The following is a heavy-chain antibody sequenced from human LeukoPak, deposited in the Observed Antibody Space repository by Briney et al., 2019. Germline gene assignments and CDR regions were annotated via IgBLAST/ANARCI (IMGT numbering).Heavy chain of an antibody. CDR3: AKDSHNWNNHNWFDP. Sequence: SETLSLTCAVYGGSFSGYYWSWIRQRPGKGREWIGEINHSGSTNYNPSLKSRVTISIDTSKNQFSLKLSSVTAADTAVYYCAKDSHNWNNHNWFDPWGQGTLVTVSS. J-gene: IGHJ5*02. D-gene: IGHD1/OR15-1a*01. CDR1: GGSFSGYY. V-gene: IGHV4-34*01. CDR2: INHSGST.